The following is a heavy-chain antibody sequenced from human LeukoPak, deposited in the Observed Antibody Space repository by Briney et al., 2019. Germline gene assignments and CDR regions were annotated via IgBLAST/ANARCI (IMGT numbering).Heavy chain of an antibody. CDR1: GGSISSHY. CDR2: IYYSGST. D-gene: IGHD2-15*01. CDR3: ARVPRLLLRNYYYGMDV. V-gene: IGHV4-59*11. Sequence: SETLSLTCTVSGGSISSHYWSWIRQPPGKGLEWIGYIYYSGSTNYNPSLKSRVTISVDTSKNQFSLKLSSVTAADTAVYYCARVPRLLLRNYYYGMDVWGQGTTVTVSS. J-gene: IGHJ6*02.